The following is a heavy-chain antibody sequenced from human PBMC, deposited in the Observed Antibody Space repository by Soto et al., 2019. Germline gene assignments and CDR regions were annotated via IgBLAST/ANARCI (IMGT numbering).Heavy chain of an antibody. J-gene: IGHJ4*02. CDR3: VREDTGSFDY. D-gene: IGHD2-8*02. Sequence: QVQLVESGGGVVQPGRSLRLSCAASGFTFNNYAMHWVRQAPGKGLEWVAGILYDGSNKYYAGSVKGRFTISRDNSKNTVSLQMNSVRHDDTAVYYCVREDTGSFDYWGQGTLVTVSS. CDR1: GFTFNNYA. CDR2: ILYDGSNK. V-gene: IGHV3-30-3*01.